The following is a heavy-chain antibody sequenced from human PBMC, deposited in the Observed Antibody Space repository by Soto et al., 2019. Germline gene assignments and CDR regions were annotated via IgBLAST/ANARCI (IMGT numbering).Heavy chain of an antibody. V-gene: IGHV4-59*01. Sequence: PSETLSLTCTVSGGSISSYYLSWIRQPPGKGLEWIGYIYYSGSTNYNPSLKSRVTISVDTSKNQFSLKLSSVTAADTAVYYCARDGTSAAGRAYYFDYWGQGTLVTVYS. J-gene: IGHJ4*02. CDR1: GGSISSYY. D-gene: IGHD6-13*01. CDR2: IYYSGST. CDR3: ARDGTSAAGRAYYFDY.